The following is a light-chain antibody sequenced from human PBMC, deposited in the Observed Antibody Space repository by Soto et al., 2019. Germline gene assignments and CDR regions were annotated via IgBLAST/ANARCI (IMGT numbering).Light chain of an antibody. J-gene: IGLJ1*01. Sequence: QYVLTQPASVSGSPGLSITISCTGTSSDFGGYNYVSWYQQHPGKAPKLMIYDVSNRPSGVSNRFSGSKSGNTASLTISGLQAEDEADYYCSSYTSSSTLAVFGTGTKVTVL. CDR2: DVS. CDR3: SSYTSSSTLAV. CDR1: SSDFGGYNY. V-gene: IGLV2-14*01.